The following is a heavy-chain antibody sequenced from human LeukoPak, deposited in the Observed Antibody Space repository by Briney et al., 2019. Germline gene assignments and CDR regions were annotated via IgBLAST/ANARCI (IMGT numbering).Heavy chain of an antibody. D-gene: IGHD3-10*01. CDR3: ATDHDSGSCRPITQH. CDR1: GYTLTELS. J-gene: IGHJ1*01. Sequence: GASVKVSCKVSGYTLTELSMYWVRQAPGKGLEWMGGFDPEDGETIYAQKFQGRVTMTEDTSTDTAYMELSSLRSEDTAVYYCATDHDSGSCRPITQHWGQGTLVTVSS. CDR2: FDPEDGET. V-gene: IGHV1-24*01.